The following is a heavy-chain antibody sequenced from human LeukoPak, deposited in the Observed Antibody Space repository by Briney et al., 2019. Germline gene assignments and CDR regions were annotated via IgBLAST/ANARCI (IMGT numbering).Heavy chain of an antibody. CDR1: GFTFSSYA. CDR3: ARERMDSNTFMYGMDV. Sequence: GRSLRLSCAASGFTFSSYAMHWVRQAPGKGLEWVAVISYDGSNKYYADSVKGRFTISRDNSKNTLYLQMNSLRAEDTAVYYCARERMDSNTFMYGMDVWGQGTTVTVSS. J-gene: IGHJ6*02. CDR2: ISYDGSNK. V-gene: IGHV3-30-3*01. D-gene: IGHD3/OR15-3a*01.